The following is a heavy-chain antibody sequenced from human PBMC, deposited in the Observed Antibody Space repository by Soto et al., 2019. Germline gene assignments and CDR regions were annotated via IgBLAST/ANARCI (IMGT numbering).Heavy chain of an antibody. D-gene: IGHD2-2*01. CDR3: ARLHCDSPNCVPLDP. CDR2: IYYSGTS. CDR1: GGSIRDHRYY. J-gene: IGHJ5*02. V-gene: IGHV4-39*01. Sequence: QLQLQESGPGLVKPSETLSLTCTVSGGSIRDHRYYWGWIRQPPGKGLEWIGSIYYSGTSSYNPSLKSRVTMSVDTSKKQLSLRLSSVTAADTAVYYCARLHCDSPNCVPLDPWGQGTLVIVSS.